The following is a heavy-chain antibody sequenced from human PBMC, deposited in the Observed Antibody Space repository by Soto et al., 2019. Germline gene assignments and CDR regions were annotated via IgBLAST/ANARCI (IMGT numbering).Heavy chain of an antibody. CDR2: IWYDGSNK. J-gene: IGHJ3*02. D-gene: IGHD2-2*01. CDR1: GLTFSSYG. Sequence: PGGSLRLSCAAPGLTFSSYGMHWVRPAPGKGLEWVAVIWYDGSNKYYADSVKGRFTISRDNSKNTLYLQMNSLRAEDTAVYYCARDLVYCSSTSCNPYGAFDIWGQGTMVTVSS. V-gene: IGHV3-33*01. CDR3: ARDLVYCSSTSCNPYGAFDI.